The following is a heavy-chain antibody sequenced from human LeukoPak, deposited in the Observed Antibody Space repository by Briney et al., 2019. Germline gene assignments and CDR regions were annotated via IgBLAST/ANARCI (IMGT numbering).Heavy chain of an antibody. CDR1: GGSPSRYY. CDR3: ARVGKPVTTGPKWYFDL. Sequence: ETLSLTRAVSGGSPSRYYWSWSSDTPGRGLGCIWDIYYSGSTNYNPSLKSRVPISVDTSKNQFSLKLSSVTAADTAVYYCARVGKPVTTGPKWYFDLWGRGTLATVSS. D-gene: IGHD4-17*01. CDR2: IYYSGST. J-gene: IGHJ2*01. V-gene: IGHV4-59*01.